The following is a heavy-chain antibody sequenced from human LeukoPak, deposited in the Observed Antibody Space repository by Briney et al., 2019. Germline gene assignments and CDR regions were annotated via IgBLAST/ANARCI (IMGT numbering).Heavy chain of an antibody. Sequence: ASVKVSCKASGYTFTSYYMHWVRQAPGQGLEWMGIINPSGGSTSYAQKFQGRVTMTRDTSTSTVYMELSSLRSEDTAVYYCARDRITMVRGVYNWFDPWGQGTLVTDSS. V-gene: IGHV1-46*01. D-gene: IGHD3-10*01. CDR3: ARDRITMVRGVYNWFDP. J-gene: IGHJ5*02. CDR2: INPSGGST. CDR1: GYTFTSYY.